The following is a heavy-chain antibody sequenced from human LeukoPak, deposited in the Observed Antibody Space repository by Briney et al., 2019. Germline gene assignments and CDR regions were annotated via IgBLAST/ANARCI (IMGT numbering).Heavy chain of an antibody. CDR3: ARDPFSSGSQTFDY. D-gene: IGHD3-10*01. CDR1: GFTFSSYA. J-gene: IGHJ4*02. CDR2: IWYDGSNK. V-gene: IGHV3-33*08. Sequence: GGSLRLSCAASGFTFSSYAMHWVRQAPGKGLEWVAVIWYDGSNKYYADSVKGRFTISRDNSKNTLYLQMNSLRAEDTAVYYCARDPFSSGSQTFDYWGQGTLVTVSS.